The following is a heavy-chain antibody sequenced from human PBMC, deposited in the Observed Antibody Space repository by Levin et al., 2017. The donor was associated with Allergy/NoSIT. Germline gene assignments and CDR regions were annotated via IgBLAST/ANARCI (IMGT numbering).Heavy chain of an antibody. D-gene: IGHD3-10*01. J-gene: IGHJ6*02. V-gene: IGHV4-34*01. Sequence: SETLSLTCAVYGGSFSGYYWSWIRQPPGKGLEWIGEINHSGSTNYNPSLKSRVTISVDTSKNQFSLKLSSVTAADTAVYYCACLYGSGPRYYYYGMDVWGQGTTVTVSS. CDR3: ACLYGSGPRYYYYGMDV. CDR2: INHSGST. CDR1: GGSFSGYY.